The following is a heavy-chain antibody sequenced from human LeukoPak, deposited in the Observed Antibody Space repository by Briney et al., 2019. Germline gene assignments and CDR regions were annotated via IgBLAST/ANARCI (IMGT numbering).Heavy chain of an antibody. CDR1: GGSISNSTYY. Sequence: SETLSLTCTVSGGSISNSTYYWGWIRQPPGKGLECIGNIYYSGNTHYNPSLKSRVTISVDTSKNQFSLKLSSVTAADTAVYHCARGRGGTYYDSSGSGYWFEPWGQGTLVTVSS. CDR2: IYYSGNT. V-gene: IGHV4-39*07. D-gene: IGHD3-22*01. J-gene: IGHJ5*02. CDR3: ARGRGGTYYDSSGSGYWFEP.